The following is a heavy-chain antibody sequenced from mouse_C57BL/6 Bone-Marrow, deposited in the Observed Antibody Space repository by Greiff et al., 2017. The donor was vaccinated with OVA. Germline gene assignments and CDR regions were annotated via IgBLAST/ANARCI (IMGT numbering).Heavy chain of an antibody. J-gene: IGHJ4*01. CDR3: ARSYYYGSSRYYAMDY. Sequence: EVKLVESGGGLVKPGGSLKLSCAASGFTFSDYGMHWVRQAPEKGLEWVAYISSGSSTIYYADTVKGRFTISRDNAKNTLFLQMTSLRSEDTAMYYCARSYYYGSSRYYAMDYWGQGTSVTVSS. V-gene: IGHV5-17*01. D-gene: IGHD1-1*01. CDR2: ISSGSSTI. CDR1: GFTFSDYG.